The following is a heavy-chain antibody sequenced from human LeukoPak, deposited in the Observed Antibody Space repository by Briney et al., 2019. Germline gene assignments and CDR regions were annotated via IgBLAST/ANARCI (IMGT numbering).Heavy chain of an antibody. V-gene: IGHV4-59*01. CDR2: IYYSGST. J-gene: IGHJ4*02. CDR3: ARDCSGGSCFDY. CDR1: GGSISSYY. D-gene: IGHD2-15*01. Sequence: LETLSLTCTVSGGSISSYYWSWIRQPPGKGLEWIGYIYYSGSTNYNPSLKSRVTISVDTSKNQFSLKLSSVTAADTAVYYCARDCSGGSCFDYWGQGTLVTVSS.